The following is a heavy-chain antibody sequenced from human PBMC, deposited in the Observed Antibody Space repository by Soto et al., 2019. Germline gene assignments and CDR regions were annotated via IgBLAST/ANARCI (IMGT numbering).Heavy chain of an antibody. CDR2: ISAYNGNT. CDR1: GYTFTSYG. CDR3: ARGIAAAGTTAFDAFDI. V-gene: IGHV1-18*01. D-gene: IGHD6-13*01. J-gene: IGHJ3*02. Sequence: ASVKVSCKASGYTFTSYGISWVRQAPGQGLEWMGWISAYNGNTNYAQKLQGRVTMTTDTSTSTAYMELRSLRSDDTAVYYCARGIAAAGTTAFDAFDIWGQGTMLTVSS.